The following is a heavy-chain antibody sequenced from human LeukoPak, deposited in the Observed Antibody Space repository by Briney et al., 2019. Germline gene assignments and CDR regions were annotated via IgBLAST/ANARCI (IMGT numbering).Heavy chain of an antibody. J-gene: IGHJ5*02. D-gene: IGHD6-6*01. CDR1: GYSISSGYY. Sequence: SETLSLTCTVSGYSISSGYYWGWIRQPPGKGLEWIGSIYHSGSTYYNPSLKSRVTISVDTSKNQFSLKLSSVTAADTAVYYCAREALRAWFDPWGQGTLVTVSS. V-gene: IGHV4-38-2*02. CDR3: AREALRAWFDP. CDR2: IYHSGST.